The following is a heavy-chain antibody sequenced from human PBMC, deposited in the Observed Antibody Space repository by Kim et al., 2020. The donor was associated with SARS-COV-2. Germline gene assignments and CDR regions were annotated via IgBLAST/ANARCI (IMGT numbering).Heavy chain of an antibody. J-gene: IGHJ4*02. CDR3: VRARRRSPWFGY. CDR2: VSFNGNT. CDR1: GDSFSSGDYY. Sequence: SETLSLTCTVSGDSFSSGDYYWSWIRQSAGEGLEWIGYVSFNGNTFYNPSLKSRVTMSVDTSKNQFSLRLTSVTAAGTAVHFLVRARRRSPWFGYWGQGT. V-gene: IGHV4-30-4*01.